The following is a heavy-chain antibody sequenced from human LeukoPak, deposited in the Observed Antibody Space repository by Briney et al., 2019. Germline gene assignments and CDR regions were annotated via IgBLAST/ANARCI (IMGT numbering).Heavy chain of an antibody. CDR2: ISAYNGNT. D-gene: IGHD5-18*01. Sequence: ASVKVSCKASGYTFTSYGISWVRQAPGQGLEWLGWISAYNGNTNYAQKLQGRVTMTTDTSTSTAYMELSRLRSDDTAVYYCARGSYGYMGFDYWGQGTLVTVSS. CDR3: ARGSYGYMGFDY. CDR1: GYTFTSYG. J-gene: IGHJ4*02. V-gene: IGHV1-18*01.